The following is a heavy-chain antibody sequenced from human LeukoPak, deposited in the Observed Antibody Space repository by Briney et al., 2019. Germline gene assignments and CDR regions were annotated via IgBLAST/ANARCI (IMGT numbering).Heavy chain of an antibody. CDR2: IYYSGST. V-gene: IGHV4-59*08. J-gene: IGHJ2*01. D-gene: IGHD3-16*01. Sequence: PSGTLSLTCTVSGGSFSSHYWSWIRQPPGKGLEWIAYIYYSGSTNYNPSLKSRVTISVDTSKSQFSLRLSSVTAADTAVYYCARHSTGGQYWYFDLWGRGTLVTVSS. CDR1: GGSFSSHY. CDR3: ARHSTGGQYWYFDL.